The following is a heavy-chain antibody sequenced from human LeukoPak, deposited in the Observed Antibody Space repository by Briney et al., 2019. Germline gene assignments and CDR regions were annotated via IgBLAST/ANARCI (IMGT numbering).Heavy chain of an antibody. CDR1: GYTFTAWY. D-gene: IGHD3-10*01. V-gene: IGHV1-2*02. CDR2: IDPNSGGT. CDR3: ARGIYSGIYGRLDP. J-gene: IGHJ5*02. Sequence: ASVKVSCEASGYTFTAWYIHWVRQAPGQGLEWMGWIDPNSGGTGYAQKFQGRVTLTRDTSIRTAYMDLSSLRSDDTAVYYCARGIYSGIYGRLDPWGQGTLVTVSS.